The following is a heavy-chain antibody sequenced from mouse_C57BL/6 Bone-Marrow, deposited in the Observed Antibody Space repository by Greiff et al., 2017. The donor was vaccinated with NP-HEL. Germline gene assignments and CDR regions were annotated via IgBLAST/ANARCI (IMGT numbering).Heavy chain of an antibody. Sequence: VQLKESGAELVRPGASVKLSCTASGFNIKDDYMHWVKQRPEQGLEWIGWIDPENGDTEYASKFQGKATITADTSSNTAYLQLSSLTSEDTAVYYCTPYYDYDKEGPYWGQGTLVTVSA. J-gene: IGHJ3*01. V-gene: IGHV14-4*01. CDR2: IDPENGDT. CDR1: GFNIKDDY. CDR3: TPYYDYDKEGPY. D-gene: IGHD2-4*01.